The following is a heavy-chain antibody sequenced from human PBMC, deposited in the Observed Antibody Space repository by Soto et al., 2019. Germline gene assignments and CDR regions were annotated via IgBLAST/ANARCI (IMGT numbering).Heavy chain of an antibody. CDR3: AQDRTAILAEVSWLES. J-gene: IGHJ5*02. V-gene: IGHV3-30*18. CDR2: ISYDGSNK. Sequence: QVLLVESGGGVVQPGGSLTLSCVGSGFTFNSHGMHGVRQAPGKGLEWVAVISYDGSNKYYEESVKGRFTISRDNSRNTVYLQLNSMRAEDTSLYYCAQDRTAILAEVSWLESWGQGTLVTVSA. CDR1: GFTFNSHG. D-gene: IGHD5-12*01.